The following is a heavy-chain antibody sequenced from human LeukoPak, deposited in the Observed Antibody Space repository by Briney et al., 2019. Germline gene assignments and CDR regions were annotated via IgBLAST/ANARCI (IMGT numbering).Heavy chain of an antibody. CDR3: ARRGSSWLYYFDY. J-gene: IGHJ4*02. CDR2: IYYSGST. Sequence: SETLSLTCIVSGGSISGYYWSWIRQPPGKGLEWIGYIYYSGSTNYNPSPKSRVTISVDTSKNQFSLKLSSVTAADTAVYYCARRGSSWLYYFDYWGQGTPVTVSS. CDR1: GGSISGYY. V-gene: IGHV4-59*08. D-gene: IGHD6-13*01.